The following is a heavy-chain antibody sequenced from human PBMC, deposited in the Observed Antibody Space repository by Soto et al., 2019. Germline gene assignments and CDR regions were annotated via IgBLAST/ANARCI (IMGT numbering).Heavy chain of an antibody. CDR3: ARDREYYHHRWYAFDI. J-gene: IGHJ3*02. D-gene: IGHD2-2*01. CDR1: GFTFTSYY. V-gene: IGHV1-46*01. Sequence: GVSVKVSCKAPGFTFTSYYMYWVRHAPGKGLEWMGIINPSGGSTSYAQKFQGRVTMTRDTSTSTVYMELSSLRSEDTAVYYCARDREYYHHRWYAFDIWGQGTMVTVSS. CDR2: INPSGGST.